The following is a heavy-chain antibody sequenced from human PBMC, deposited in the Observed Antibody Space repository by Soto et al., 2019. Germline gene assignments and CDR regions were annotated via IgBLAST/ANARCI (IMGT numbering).Heavy chain of an antibody. J-gene: IGHJ4*02. CDR3: ARQTGVFGHYFDY. CDR2: IYYNGNT. CDR1: GGSISSSSYY. V-gene: IGHV4-39*01. D-gene: IGHD3-16*01. Sequence: QLRLQEAGPGLVKPSETLSLTCTVSGGSISSSSYYWGWIRHPPGKGPEWIVAIYYNGNTYYNPSLKSRVTMSVDTSKNQFSLKLSSATAADTAMYYCARQTGVFGHYFDYWGQGTLVTVSS.